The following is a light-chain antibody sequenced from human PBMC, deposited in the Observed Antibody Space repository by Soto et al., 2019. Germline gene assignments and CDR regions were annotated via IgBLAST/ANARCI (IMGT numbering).Light chain of an antibody. CDR3: QQLNSYPLT. CDR1: QDISDY. Sequence: IQLTQSAAVLSASVGDRVTITCRASQDISDYLAWYQQRPGKAPKLLIYAASTLQSGVPSRFSGSGSGTELTLTISSLQPEDFATYSCQQLNSYPLTFGGGTKVEI. V-gene: IGKV1-9*01. J-gene: IGKJ4*01. CDR2: AAS.